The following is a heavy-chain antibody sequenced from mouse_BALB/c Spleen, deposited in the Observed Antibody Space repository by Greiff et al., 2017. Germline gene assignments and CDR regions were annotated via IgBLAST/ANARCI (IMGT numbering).Heavy chain of an antibody. D-gene: IGHD3-1*01. Sequence: QVHVKQSGAELARPGASVKMSCKASGYTFTSYTMHWVKQRPGQGLEWIGYINPSSGYTNYNQKFKDKATLTADKSSSTAYMQLSSLTSEDSAVYYCARSGYVGAMDYWGQGTSVTVSS. J-gene: IGHJ4*01. V-gene: IGHV1-4*01. CDR3: ARSGYVGAMDY. CDR1: GYTFTSYT. CDR2: INPSSGYT.